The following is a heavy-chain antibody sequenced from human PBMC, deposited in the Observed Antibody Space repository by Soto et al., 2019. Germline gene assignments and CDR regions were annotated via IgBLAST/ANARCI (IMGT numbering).Heavy chain of an antibody. J-gene: IGHJ6*03. D-gene: IGHD3-9*01. Sequence: SETLSLTCTVSGGSISSYYWSWIRQPPGKGLEWIGYIYYSGSTNYNPSLKSRVTISVETSKNQFSLKLSSVTAADTAVYYCARTPRSYDILTGYYPDYYYMDVWGKGTTVTVSS. V-gene: IGHV4-59*01. CDR1: GGSISSYY. CDR3: ARTPRSYDILTGYYPDYYYMDV. CDR2: IYYSGST.